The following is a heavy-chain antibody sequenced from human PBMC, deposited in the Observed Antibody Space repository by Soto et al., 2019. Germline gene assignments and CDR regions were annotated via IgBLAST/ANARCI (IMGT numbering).Heavy chain of an antibody. D-gene: IGHD2-2*02. CDR2: IDGPGTTT. CDR3: ARGPLYAGPDY. CDR1: GFTFSNFW. J-gene: IGHJ4*02. Sequence: EVQLVESGGGLVQPGGSLRLSCAASGFTFSNFWMHWVRQAPGKGLVWVSRIDGPGTTTNYADSVKGRFTISRDNAKNRLYLQMNSLRAEDTAVYYCARGPLYAGPDYWGQGALVTVSS. V-gene: IGHV3-74*01.